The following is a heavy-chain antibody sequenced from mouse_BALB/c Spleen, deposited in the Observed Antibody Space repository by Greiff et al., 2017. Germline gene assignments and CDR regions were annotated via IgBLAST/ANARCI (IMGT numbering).Heavy chain of an antibody. CDR2: ISSGSSTI. CDR1: GFTFSSFG. D-gene: IGHD2-4*01. Sequence: EVKLVESGGGLVQPGGSRKLSCAASGFTFSSFGMHWVRQAPEKGLEWVAYISSGSSTIYYADTVKGRFTISRDNPKNTLFLQMTSLRSEDTAMYYCARLGSTMITAFYAMDYWGQGTSVTVSS. J-gene: IGHJ4*01. CDR3: ARLGSTMITAFYAMDY. V-gene: IGHV5-17*02.